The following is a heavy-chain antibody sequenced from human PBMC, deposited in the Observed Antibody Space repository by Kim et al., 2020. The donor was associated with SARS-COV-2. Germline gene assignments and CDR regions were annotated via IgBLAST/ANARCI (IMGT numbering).Heavy chain of an antibody. CDR3: ARDRGSSSWYGVLYYF. Sequence: SETLSLTCTVSGGSVSSGSYYWSWIRQPPGKGLEWIGYIYYSGSTNYNPSLKSRVTISVDTSKNQFSLKLSSVTAADTAVYYCARDRGSSSWYGVLYYF. CDR2: IYYSGST. CDR1: GGSVSSGSYY. V-gene: IGHV4-61*01. J-gene: IGHJ4*01. D-gene: IGHD6-13*01.